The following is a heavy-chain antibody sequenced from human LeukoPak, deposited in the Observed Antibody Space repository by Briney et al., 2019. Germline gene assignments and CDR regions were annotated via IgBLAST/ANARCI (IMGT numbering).Heavy chain of an antibody. J-gene: IGHJ3*02. Sequence: SETLSLTCTVSGGSISSYYWSWIRQPPGTGMERVGYIYYSGSTNYNPSLKSQVTISVATSKNQYSLKLTPVPAAVTAVDYCARAPIGRDAFDIWGHGTPVTVSS. CDR3: ARAPIGRDAFDI. CDR1: GGSISSYY. CDR2: IYYSGST. V-gene: IGHV4-59*01. D-gene: IGHD3-10*01.